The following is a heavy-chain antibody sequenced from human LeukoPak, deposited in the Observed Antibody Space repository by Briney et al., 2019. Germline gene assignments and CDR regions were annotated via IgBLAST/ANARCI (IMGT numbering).Heavy chain of an antibody. CDR3: ARDITRSYADYYYGMDV. V-gene: IGHV3-48*04. D-gene: IGHD3-3*01. CDR1: GFTFSSYG. CDR2: ISSRATTI. Sequence: PGGSLRLSCAASGFTFSSYGMHWVRQTPGKGLEWVSYISSRATTIFYADSVKGRFTISRDNAKNSLYLQMNSLRAEDTAVYYCARDITRSYADYYYGMDVWGQGTTVTVSS. J-gene: IGHJ6*02.